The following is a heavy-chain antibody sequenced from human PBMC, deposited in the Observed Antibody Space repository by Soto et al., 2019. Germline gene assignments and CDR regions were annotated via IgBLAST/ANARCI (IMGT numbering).Heavy chain of an antibody. D-gene: IGHD2-15*01. Sequence: SETVSLTCTVSGGSISSYYWSWIRQPPGKGLEWIGYIYYSGSTNYNPSLKSRVTISVDTSKNQFSLKLSSVTAADTAVYYCARLPWAGYGGIFDPWGQGTLVTVSS. J-gene: IGHJ5*02. CDR1: GGSISSYY. CDR2: IYYSGST. V-gene: IGHV4-59*01. CDR3: ARLPWAGYGGIFDP.